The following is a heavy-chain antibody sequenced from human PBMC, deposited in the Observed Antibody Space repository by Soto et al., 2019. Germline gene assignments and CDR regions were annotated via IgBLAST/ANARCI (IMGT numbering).Heavy chain of an antibody. CDR1: GFAFSNYG. J-gene: IGHJ4*02. Sequence: QVQLVESGGGVVQPGRSLRLSCAASGFAFSNYGIHWVRQAPGKGLQWVAFISYDGSKKYYADSVKGRFTISRDNSKNALYLQKNRLRADDTVVYYCAKGQYVGYFDHWGQGTLVTVSS. CDR2: ISYDGSKK. D-gene: IGHD2-8*01. CDR3: AKGQYVGYFDH. V-gene: IGHV3-30*18.